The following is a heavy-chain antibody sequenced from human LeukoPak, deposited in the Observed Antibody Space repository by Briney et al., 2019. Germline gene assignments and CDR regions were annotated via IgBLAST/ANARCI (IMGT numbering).Heavy chain of an antibody. D-gene: IGHD3-22*01. V-gene: IGHV4-4*07. CDR3: ARTYQDYYDSSGYYFDY. J-gene: IGHJ4*02. CDR1: GGSISSYY. CDR2: IYTSGST. Sequence: TSETLSLTCTVSGGSISSYYWSWIRQPARKGLEWIGRIYTSGSTNYNPSLKSRVTISVDTSKNQFSLKLSSVTAADTAVYYCARTYQDYYDSSGYYFDYWGQGTLVTVSS.